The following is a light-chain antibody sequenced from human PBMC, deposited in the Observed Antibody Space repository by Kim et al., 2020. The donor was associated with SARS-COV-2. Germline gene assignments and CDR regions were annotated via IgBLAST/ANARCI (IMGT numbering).Light chain of an antibody. CDR2: GKN. CDR1: SLRSYY. V-gene: IGLV3-19*01. CDR3: YSPDSSGNHVV. J-gene: IGLJ2*01. Sequence: SSELTQDSAVSVALGQTVRITCQGDSLRSYYASWYQQKPGQAPVLVIYGKNNRPSGIPDRFSGSSSGNTASLTITGAQAEDEADYYCYSPDSSGNHVVFG.